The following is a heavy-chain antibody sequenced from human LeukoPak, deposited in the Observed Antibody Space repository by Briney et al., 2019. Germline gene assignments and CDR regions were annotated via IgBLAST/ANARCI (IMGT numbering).Heavy chain of an antibody. CDR1: GGTFSSYA. V-gene: IGHV1-69*13. Sequence: ASAKVSCKASGGTFSSYAISWVRQAPGQGLEWMGGIIPIFGTANYAQKFQGRVTITADESTSTAYMELSSLRSEDTAVYYCARDRGSGWSRDYYGMDVWGQGTTVTVSS. CDR2: IIPIFGTA. D-gene: IGHD6-19*01. CDR3: ARDRGSGWSRDYYGMDV. J-gene: IGHJ6*02.